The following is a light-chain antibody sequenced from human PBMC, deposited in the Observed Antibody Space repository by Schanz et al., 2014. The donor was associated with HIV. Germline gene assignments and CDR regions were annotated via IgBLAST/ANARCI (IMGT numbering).Light chain of an antibody. CDR1: QSVSSY. J-gene: IGKJ3*01. V-gene: IGKV3-11*01. CDR3: QQRSTWPFTIT. CDR2: EAS. Sequence: EIVLTQSPATLSLSPGERATLSCRASQSVSSYLAWYQQKPGQAPRLLIYEASNRATGIPARFSGSGSGTDFTLTISSLEPEDFAVYYCQQRSTWPFTITFGPGTKVDIK.